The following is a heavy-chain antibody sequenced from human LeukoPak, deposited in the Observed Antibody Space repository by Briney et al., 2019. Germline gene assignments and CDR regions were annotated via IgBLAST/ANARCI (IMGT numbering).Heavy chain of an antibody. V-gene: IGHV3-48*03. CDR1: GFTVSTNH. D-gene: IGHD3-22*01. Sequence: PGGSLRLSCAVSGFTVSTNHMNWVRQAPGKGLEWVSYISSSGSTIYYADSVKGRFTISRDNAKNSLCLQMNSLRAEDTAVYYCAGDYYDSSGYYTDYWGQGTLVTVSS. J-gene: IGHJ4*02. CDR2: ISSSGSTI. CDR3: AGDYYDSSGYYTDY.